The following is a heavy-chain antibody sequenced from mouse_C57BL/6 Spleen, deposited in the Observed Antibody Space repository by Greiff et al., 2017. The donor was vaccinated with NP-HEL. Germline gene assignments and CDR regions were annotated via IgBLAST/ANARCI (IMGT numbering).Heavy chain of an antibody. J-gene: IGHJ4*01. Sequence: VKLVESGAELVKPGASVKMSCKASGYTFTTYPIEWMKQNHGKSLEWIGNFHPYNDDTKYNEKFKGKATLTVEKSSSTVYLELSRLTSDDSAVYYCARRDLYGTYAMDYWGQGTSVTVSS. V-gene: IGHV1-47*01. CDR2: FHPYNDDT. D-gene: IGHD1-1*01. CDR3: ARRDLYGTYAMDY. CDR1: GYTFTTYP.